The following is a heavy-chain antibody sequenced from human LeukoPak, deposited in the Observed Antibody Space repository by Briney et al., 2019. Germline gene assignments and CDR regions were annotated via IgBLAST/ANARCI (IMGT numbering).Heavy chain of an antibody. CDR1: GGTFSSYA. V-gene: IGHV1-69*06. CDR3: ARATVTTPFDY. J-gene: IGHJ4*02. CDR2: IIPIFGTA. Sequence: ASVNVSCKASGGTFSSYAIRWVRQAPGQGREWMGGIIPIFGTANYAQKFQGRVTNTADKSTRTAYMELSSLRSEDTAVYYCARATVTTPFDYWGQGTLVTVSS. D-gene: IGHD4-17*01.